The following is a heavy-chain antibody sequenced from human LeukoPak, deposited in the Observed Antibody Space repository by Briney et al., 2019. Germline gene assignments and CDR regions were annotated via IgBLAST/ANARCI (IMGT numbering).Heavy chain of an antibody. D-gene: IGHD3-10*01. CDR1: GGSISSSSYY. Sequence: SETLSLTCTVSGGSISSSSYYWGWIRQPPGRGLEWIGSIYYSGSTYYNPSLKSRVTISVDTSKNQFSLKLSSVTAADTAVYYCARLGPLWLGAFDIWGQGTMVTVSS. CDR2: IYYSGST. V-gene: IGHV4-39*01. J-gene: IGHJ3*02. CDR3: ARLGPLWLGAFDI.